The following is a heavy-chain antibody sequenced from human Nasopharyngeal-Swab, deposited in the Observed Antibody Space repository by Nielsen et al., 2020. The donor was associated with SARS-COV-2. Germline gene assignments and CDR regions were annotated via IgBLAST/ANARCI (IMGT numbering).Heavy chain of an antibody. CDR2: IGGGST. CDR3: ARDLGGGYCTTTNCPGS. CDR1: GFSFGTNA. Sequence: GESLKISCVVSGFSFGTNAMTWVRQAPGKGLEWVSAIGGGSTTYADSVKGRFTISRDNAKNTLYLQMNSLGAEDTAVYYCARDLGGGYCTTTNCPGSWGQGTLVTVSS. D-gene: IGHD2-2*01. J-gene: IGHJ1*01. V-gene: IGHV3-23*01.